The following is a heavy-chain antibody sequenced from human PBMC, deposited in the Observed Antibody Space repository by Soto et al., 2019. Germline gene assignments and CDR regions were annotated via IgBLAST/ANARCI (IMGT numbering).Heavy chain of an antibody. Sequence: QVQLQESGPGLVKPSQTLSLTCTVSGGSISSGDYYWSWIRQPPGKGLEWIGYIYYSGSTYYNPSLKSRVTISVDTSKNQFSLKLSSVTAADTAVYYCARDPRRYGYYYYYGMDVWGQGTTVTVSS. CDR2: IYYSGST. D-gene: IGHD5-18*01. CDR3: ARDPRRYGYYYYYGMDV. CDR1: GGSISSGDYY. V-gene: IGHV4-30-4*01. J-gene: IGHJ6*02.